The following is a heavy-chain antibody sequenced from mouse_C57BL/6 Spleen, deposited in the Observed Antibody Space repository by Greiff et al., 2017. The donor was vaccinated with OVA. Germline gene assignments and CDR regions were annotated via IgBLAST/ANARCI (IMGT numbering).Heavy chain of an antibody. V-gene: IGHV1-69*01. CDR3: ARGGTDWDYFDY. CDR1: GYTFTSYW. J-gene: IGHJ2*01. CDR2: IDPSDSYT. D-gene: IGHD4-1*01. Sequence: QVQLQQPGAELVMPGASVKLSCKASGYTFTSYWMHWVKQRPGQGLEWIGEIDPSDSYTNYNQKLKGKSILTVDKSSSTAYMQLSSLPSEDSAVYYCARGGTDWDYFDYWGQGTTLTVSS.